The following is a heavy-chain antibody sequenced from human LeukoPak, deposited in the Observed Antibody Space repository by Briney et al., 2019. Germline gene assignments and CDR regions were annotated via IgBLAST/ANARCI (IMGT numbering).Heavy chain of an antibody. CDR3: AKVQPFYYYDSSGCYYFIY. CDR1: GFTFSSYA. D-gene: IGHD3-22*01. CDR2: ISGSGGST. Sequence: GGSLRLTCAASGFTFSSYARSWVRQAPGKGLEWVSAISGSGGSTYYADSVKGRFTISRDNSKNTLYLQLNSLRAEDTAVYYCAKVQPFYYYDSSGCYYFIYWGQGTLVTVSS. V-gene: IGHV3-23*01. J-gene: IGHJ4*02.